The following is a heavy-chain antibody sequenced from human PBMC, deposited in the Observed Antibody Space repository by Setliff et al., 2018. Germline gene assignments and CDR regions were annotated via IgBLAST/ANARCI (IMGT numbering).Heavy chain of an antibody. D-gene: IGHD5-12*01. J-gene: IGHJ3*01. V-gene: IGHV4-39*01. CDR2: VYYSGSI. CDR3: ARQVEMATIAFEV. CDR1: GGSISDSHCY. Sequence: SETLSLTCTVSGGSISDSHCYWGWFRQPPGMRPEWIGTVYYSGSIYYNPSLKSRATLFVDTSKDQFSLRLTSMTAADTAVYYCARQVEMATIAFEVWGQGTMVTVSS.